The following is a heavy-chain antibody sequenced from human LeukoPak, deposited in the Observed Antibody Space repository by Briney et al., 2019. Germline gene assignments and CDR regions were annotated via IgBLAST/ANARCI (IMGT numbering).Heavy chain of an antibody. J-gene: IGHJ4*02. D-gene: IGHD3-9*01. Sequence: GGSLRLSCAASGFTFSSYSMNWVRQAPGKGLEWVSSISSSSSYIYYADSVKGRFTISRDNSKNTLYLQMNSLRAGDTAVYYCAKGWGYDILTGYYRATFDYWGQGTLVTVSS. CDR3: AKGWGYDILTGYYRATFDY. CDR2: ISSSSSYI. CDR1: GFTFSSYS. V-gene: IGHV3-21*04.